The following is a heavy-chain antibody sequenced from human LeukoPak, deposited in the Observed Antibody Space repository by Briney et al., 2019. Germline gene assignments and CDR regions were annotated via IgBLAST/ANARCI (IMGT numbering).Heavy chain of an antibody. D-gene: IGHD3-22*01. V-gene: IGHV4-30-4*01. CDR2: MYYSGST. CDR3: ARPYYYDSRIDP. CDR1: GGSISSGDYY. Sequence: SETLSLSCTVSGGSISSGDYYWSWIRQPPGKGLEWIAYMYYSGSTYYNPSLKSRVTMSADTSKNQLSMKLSSVTAADTAVYYCARPYYYDSRIDPWGQGILVTVSS. J-gene: IGHJ5*02.